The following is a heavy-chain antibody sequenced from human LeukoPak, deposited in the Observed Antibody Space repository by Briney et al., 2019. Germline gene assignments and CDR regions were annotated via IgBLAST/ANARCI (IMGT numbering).Heavy chain of an antibody. CDR2: INSDGSST. V-gene: IGHV3-74*01. CDR1: GFSFSSYW. D-gene: IGHD2-2*01. CDR3: ARDLLGYCSSTSCYARLLTTDY. J-gene: IGHJ4*02. Sequence: QPGGSLRLSCAASGFSFSSYWMHWVRQAPGKGLVWVSRINSDGSSTSYADSVKGRFTISRDNAKNTLYLQMNSLRAEDTAVYYCARDLLGYCSSTSCYARLLTTDYWGQGTLVTVSS.